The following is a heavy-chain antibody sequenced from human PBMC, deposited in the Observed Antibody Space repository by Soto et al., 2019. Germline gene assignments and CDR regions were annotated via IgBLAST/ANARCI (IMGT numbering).Heavy chain of an antibody. Sequence: SVKVSCKASGGTFSSYAISWVRQAPGQGLEWMGGIIPIFGTANYAQKFQGRVTITADESTSTAYMELSSLRSEDTAVYYCAVRAFGGVIVPYFDDWGQGTLVTVSS. CDR2: IIPIFGTA. D-gene: IGHD3-16*02. J-gene: IGHJ4*02. CDR1: GGTFSSYA. CDR3: AVRAFGGVIVPYFDD. V-gene: IGHV1-69*13.